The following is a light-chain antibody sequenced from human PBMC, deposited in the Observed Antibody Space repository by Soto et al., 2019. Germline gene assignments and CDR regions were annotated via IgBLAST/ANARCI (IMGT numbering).Light chain of an antibody. CDR3: AAWDDSLSARV. Sequence: QPVLTQPASASGTPGQRVTVSCSGSGSNVGTSYVYWYQQLPGTAPKLLIYANDERPSGGADRFSGSKSGNSASLAISGLRSGYEADYYCAAWDDSLSARVFGGGTKVTVL. V-gene: IGLV1-47*01. J-gene: IGLJ3*02. CDR2: AND. CDR1: GSNVGTSY.